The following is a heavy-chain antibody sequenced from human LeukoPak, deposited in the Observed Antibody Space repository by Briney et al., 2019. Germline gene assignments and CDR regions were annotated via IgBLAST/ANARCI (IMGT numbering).Heavy chain of an antibody. J-gene: IGHJ6*02. Sequence: GGSLRLSCGASGFSFSSNSMNWVRQAPGKGLEWVSYISGSGSSTYYADSVKGRFTISRDNAKNSLYLQMNSLRDEDTAVYYCARDREGSGSYYLDYYYYYGMDVWGQGTTVTVSS. CDR3: ARDREGSGSYYLDYYYYYGMDV. CDR1: GFSFSSNS. V-gene: IGHV3-48*02. CDR2: ISGSGSST. D-gene: IGHD3-10*01.